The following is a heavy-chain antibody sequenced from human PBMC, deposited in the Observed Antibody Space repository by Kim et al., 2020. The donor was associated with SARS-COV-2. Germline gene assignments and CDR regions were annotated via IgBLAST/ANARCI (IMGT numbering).Heavy chain of an antibody. Sequence: YTPSLKSPVTISVDTSKNQFSLKLRSGTAADTAVYYCARPGSSSWYGFDYWGQGTLVTVSS. CDR3: ARPGSSSWYGFDY. J-gene: IGHJ4*02. D-gene: IGHD6-13*01. V-gene: IGHV4-39*01.